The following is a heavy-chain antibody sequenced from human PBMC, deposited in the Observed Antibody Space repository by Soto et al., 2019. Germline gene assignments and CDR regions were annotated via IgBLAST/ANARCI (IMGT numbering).Heavy chain of an antibody. CDR2: IYSSGNT. Sequence: SETLSLTCSVSGGAISGYYWTWIRQPAGKGLEWIGRIYSSGNTKYNPSLQSRVTMSLDTSNNQFSPRLTSVTAADTAVYYCARGQRFSDWFDPWGQGTLVTVSA. D-gene: IGHD3-3*01. CDR3: ARGQRFSDWFDP. V-gene: IGHV4-4*07. J-gene: IGHJ5*02. CDR1: GGAISGYY.